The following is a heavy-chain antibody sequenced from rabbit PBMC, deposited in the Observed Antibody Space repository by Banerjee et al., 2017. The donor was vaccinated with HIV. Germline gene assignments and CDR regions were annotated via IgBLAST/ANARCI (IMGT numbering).Heavy chain of an antibody. CDR3: ASDMGGSHDFNL. J-gene: IGHJ4*01. CDR2: IYAGSSGST. CDR1: GFSFSSSYY. D-gene: IGHD4-2*01. V-gene: IGHV1S40*01. Sequence: QSLEESGGDLVKPGASLTLTCTASGFSFSSSYYMCWVRQAPGKGLEWIACIYAGSSGSTYYASWAKGRFTISKTSSTTVTLQMTSLTVADTATYFCASDMGGSHDFNLWGQGTLVTVS.